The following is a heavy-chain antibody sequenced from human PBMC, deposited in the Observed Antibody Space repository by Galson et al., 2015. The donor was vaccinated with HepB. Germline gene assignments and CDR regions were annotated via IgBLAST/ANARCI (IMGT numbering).Heavy chain of an antibody. Sequence: SVKVSCKASGYTFTSYGISWVRQAPGQGLEWMGWISAYNGNSNYAQRFQGRVTMTTDTSTSTAYMELRSLRSDDTAVYYCARGAVAGYRSFDYWGQGTLVTVSS. J-gene: IGHJ4*02. V-gene: IGHV1-18*04. CDR2: ISAYNGNS. D-gene: IGHD6-19*01. CDR1: GYTFTSYG. CDR3: ARGAVAGYRSFDY.